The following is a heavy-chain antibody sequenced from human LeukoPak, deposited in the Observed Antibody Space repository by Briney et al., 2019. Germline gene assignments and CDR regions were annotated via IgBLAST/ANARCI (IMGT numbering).Heavy chain of an antibody. CDR2: IYTSGST. Sequence: SETLSLTCTVSGGSISSGSYYWSWIRQPAGKGLEWIGRIYTSGSTNYNPSLKSRVTISVDTSKKQFSLNLSFVTAADTAVYYCARGDDCSGGTCYGTVYWGQGTLVTVSS. V-gene: IGHV4-61*02. D-gene: IGHD2-15*01. CDR3: ARGDDCSGGTCYGTVY. J-gene: IGHJ4*02. CDR1: GGSISSGSYY.